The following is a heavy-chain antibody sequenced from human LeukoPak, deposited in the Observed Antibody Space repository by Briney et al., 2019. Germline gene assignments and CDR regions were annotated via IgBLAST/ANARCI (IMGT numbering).Heavy chain of an antibody. CDR1: GDSISSSIW. CDR2: IHHSGSSGST. CDR3: AKNGQSGFSFDP. D-gene: IGHD1-26*01. Sequence: SGTLSLTCAVSGDSISSSIWWSWVRQPPGKGLEWIGEIHHSGSSGSTNYNPSLESRVTISADSSKNQFSLKLTSVTAADTAVYHCAKNGQSGFSFDPWGQGTLVTVSS. V-gene: IGHV4-4*02. J-gene: IGHJ5*02.